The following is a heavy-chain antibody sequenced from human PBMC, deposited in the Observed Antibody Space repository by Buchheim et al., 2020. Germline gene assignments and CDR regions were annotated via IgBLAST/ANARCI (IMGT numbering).Heavy chain of an antibody. Sequence: QVQLVQSGAEVKKPGSSVKVSCKASGGTFSSYAISWVRQAPGQGLEWMGGIIPIFGTANYAQKFQGRVTITADASTSTAHMELSSLRSEDTAVYYCARDYYDSSGYYYEHYYYGMDVWGQGTT. CDR1: GGTFSSYA. J-gene: IGHJ6*02. CDR2: IIPIFGTA. V-gene: IGHV1-69*01. D-gene: IGHD3-22*01. CDR3: ARDYYDSSGYYYEHYYYGMDV.